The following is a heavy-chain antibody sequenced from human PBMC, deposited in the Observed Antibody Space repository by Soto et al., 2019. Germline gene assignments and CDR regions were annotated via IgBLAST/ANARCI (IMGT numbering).Heavy chain of an antibody. D-gene: IGHD5-18*01. V-gene: IGHV4-31*03. CDR3: ARDRDTAGYYGMDV. CDR2: IYYSGST. CDR1: GGSISSGGYY. J-gene: IGHJ6*02. Sequence: SETLALTCTVSGGSISSGGYYWSWIRQHPGKGLEWIGYIYYSGSTYYNPSLKSRVTISVDTSKNQFSLKLSSVTAADTAVYYCARDRDTAGYYGMDVWGQGTTVTVSS.